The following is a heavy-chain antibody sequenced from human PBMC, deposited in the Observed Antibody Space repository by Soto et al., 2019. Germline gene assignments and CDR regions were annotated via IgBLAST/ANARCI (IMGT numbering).Heavy chain of an antibody. D-gene: IGHD3-10*01. J-gene: IGHJ6*02. V-gene: IGHV3-30-3*01. CDR3: ARDRWFGELFHRGMDV. CDR2: ISYDGSNK. Sequence: GGSLRLSCAASGFTFSSYAMSWVRQAPGKGLEWVAVISYDGSNKYYADSVKGRFTISRDNSKNTLYLQMNSLRAEDTAVYYCARDRWFGELFHRGMDVWGQGTTVTVSS. CDR1: GFTFSSYA.